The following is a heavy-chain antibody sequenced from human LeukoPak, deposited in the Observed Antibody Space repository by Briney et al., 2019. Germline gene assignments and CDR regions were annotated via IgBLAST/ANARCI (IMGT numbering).Heavy chain of an antibody. CDR3: ARDPGGPRQCLAHAFDI. V-gene: IGHV1-69*01. D-gene: IGHD6-19*01. J-gene: IGHJ3*02. CDR2: IIPIFGTA. Sequence: SVKVSCKASGGTFSSYAISWVRQAPGQGLEWMGGIIPIFGTANYAQKFQGRVTITADESTSTAYMELSSLRSEDTAVYYCARDPGGPRQCLAHAFDIWGQGTMVTVSS. CDR1: GGTFSSYA.